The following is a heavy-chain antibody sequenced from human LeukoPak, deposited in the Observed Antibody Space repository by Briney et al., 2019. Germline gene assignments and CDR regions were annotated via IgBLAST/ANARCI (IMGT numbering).Heavy chain of an antibody. CDR1: GGTFSSYS. Sequence: ASVKVSCKASGGTFSSYSINWVRQAPGQGPEWMGGIIPIFGTTNYAQKFQGRVKITTDESTSTIYMELSSLRSEDTAVYYCARAISGSQGAFDYWGRGTLVTVSS. CDR3: ARAISGSQGAFDY. V-gene: IGHV1-69*05. CDR2: IIPIFGTT. D-gene: IGHD1-26*01. J-gene: IGHJ4*02.